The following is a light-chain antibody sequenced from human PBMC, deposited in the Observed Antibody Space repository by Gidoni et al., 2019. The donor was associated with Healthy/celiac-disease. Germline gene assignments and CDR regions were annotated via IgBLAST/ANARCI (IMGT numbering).Light chain of an antibody. CDR2: GAS. CDR3: QQYGSSPRIT. V-gene: IGKV3-20*01. CDR1: QSGSSSY. Sequence: EIVLTQSPGTLSLSPGERATLSCRASQSGSSSYLAWYQQKPGQAPRLLIYGASSRATGIPDRFSGSGSGTDFTLTISRLEPEDFAVYYCQQYGSSPRITFGQGTRLEIK. J-gene: IGKJ5*01.